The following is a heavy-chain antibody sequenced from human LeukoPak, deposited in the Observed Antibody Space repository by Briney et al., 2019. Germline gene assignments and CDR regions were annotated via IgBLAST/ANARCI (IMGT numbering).Heavy chain of an antibody. CDR2: IKSKTDGGTT. V-gene: IGHV3-15*01. Sequence: GGSLRLSCAASGFTLSNFWMSWVRQAPGKGLEWVGRIKSKTDGGTTDYAAPVKGRFTISRDDSKNTLYLQMNSLKTEDTAVYYCTTDGSAYYYDSSGYEWGQGTLVTVSS. CDR1: GFTLSNFW. CDR3: TTDGSAYYYDSSGYE. D-gene: IGHD3-22*01. J-gene: IGHJ4*02.